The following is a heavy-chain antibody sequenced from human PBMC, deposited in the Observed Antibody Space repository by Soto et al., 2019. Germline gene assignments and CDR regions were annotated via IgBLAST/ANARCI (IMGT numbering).Heavy chain of an antibody. CDR3: ARAVMVATRSDYYYYMDV. V-gene: IGHV3-13*01. J-gene: IGHJ6*03. D-gene: IGHD5-12*01. Sequence: GGSLRLSCAASGFTFSSYDMHWVRQATGKGLEWVSAIGTAGDTYYPGSVKGRFTISRENAKNSLYLQMNSLRAGDTAVYYCARAVMVATRSDYYYYMDVWGKGTTVTVSS. CDR2: IGTAGDT. CDR1: GFTFSSYD.